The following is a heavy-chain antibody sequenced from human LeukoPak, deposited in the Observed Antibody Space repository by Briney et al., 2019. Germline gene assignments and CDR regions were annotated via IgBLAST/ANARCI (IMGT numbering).Heavy chain of an antibody. CDR2: IYYSGNT. D-gene: IGHD3-22*01. Sequence: SETLSLTCTVSGGSINNYYWSWIRQPPGKGLEWVGYIYYSGNTNYNPSLKSRVTISVDTSKNQFSLKLSSVTAADTAVYYCARAPRVRTYYYDTSGPFYYFNYWGQGTLVTVSS. CDR3: ARAPRVRTYYYDTSGPFYYFNY. CDR1: GGSINNYY. J-gene: IGHJ4*02. V-gene: IGHV4-59*01.